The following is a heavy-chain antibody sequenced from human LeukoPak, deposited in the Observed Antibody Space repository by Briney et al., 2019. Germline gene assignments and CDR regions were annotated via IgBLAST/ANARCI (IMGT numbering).Heavy chain of an antibody. J-gene: IGHJ5*02. Sequence: PGGSLRLSCAASGLTGSHNYVSWVRQAPGKGLEWVSAIHTSGDTCYADSVKGRFTISRDTSKNTLYLQINSLRVEDTAVYYCIVFRDSNHWGQGTLVTVSS. CDR3: IVFRDSNH. CDR2: IHTSGDT. D-gene: IGHD2-21*02. V-gene: IGHV3-53*01. CDR1: GLTGSHNY.